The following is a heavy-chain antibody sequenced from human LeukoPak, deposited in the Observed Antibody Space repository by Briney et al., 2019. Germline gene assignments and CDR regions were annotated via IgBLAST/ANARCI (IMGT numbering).Heavy chain of an antibody. J-gene: IGHJ2*01. CDR3: AREQAWDFDL. V-gene: IGHV3-30-3*01. Sequence: GGSLRLSCAASGXTFSSYTMHWVRQAPGKGLEWVAVISYDGSNKYYADSVKGQFTISRDNSKNTLSLQMNSLRAEDTAVYYCAREQAWDFDLWGRGTLVTVSS. CDR2: ISYDGSNK. CDR1: GXTFSSYT.